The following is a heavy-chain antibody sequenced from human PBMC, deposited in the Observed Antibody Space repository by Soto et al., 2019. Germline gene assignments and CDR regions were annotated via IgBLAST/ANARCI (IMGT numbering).Heavy chain of an antibody. CDR3: ARVSPITAAGTLDY. D-gene: IGHD6-13*01. Sequence: GGSLRLSCAASGFTFSDCYMSWIRQAPGKGPEWVSYISQSGSTIHYGDSVKGRFTMSRDNAKNSLYLQMNSLRDEDTAVYYCARVSPITAAGTLDYWGQGTLVTVPS. J-gene: IGHJ4*02. V-gene: IGHV3-11*01. CDR1: GFTFSDCY. CDR2: ISQSGSTI.